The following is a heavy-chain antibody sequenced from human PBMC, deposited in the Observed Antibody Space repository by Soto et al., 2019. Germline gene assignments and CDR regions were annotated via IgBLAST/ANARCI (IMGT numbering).Heavy chain of an antibody. CDR2: IYYSGST. D-gene: IGHD2-21*01. J-gene: IGHJ5*02. CDR3: ASYDSCGGWFDP. V-gene: IGHV4-30-4*01. Sequence: SETLSLTCTVSGGSISSGDYYWSWIRQPPGKGLEWIGYIYYSGSTYYNPSLKSRVTISVDTSKNQFSLKLSSVTAADTAVYYCASYDSCGGWFDPWGQGTLVTVSS. CDR1: GGSISSGDYY.